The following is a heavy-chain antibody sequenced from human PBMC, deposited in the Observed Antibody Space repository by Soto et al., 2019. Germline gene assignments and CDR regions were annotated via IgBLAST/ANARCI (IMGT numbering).Heavy chain of an antibody. CDR3: ARDSLKFLSSSWNYYYYGMDV. Sequence: GGSLRLSCAASGFTFSSYEMNWVRQAPGKGLEWVSYISSSGSTIYYADSVEGRFTISRDNAKNSLYLQMNSLRAEDTAVYYCARDSLKFLSSSWNYYYYGMDVWGQGATVTVSS. J-gene: IGHJ6*02. CDR2: ISSSGSTI. V-gene: IGHV3-48*03. D-gene: IGHD6-6*01. CDR1: GFTFSSYE.